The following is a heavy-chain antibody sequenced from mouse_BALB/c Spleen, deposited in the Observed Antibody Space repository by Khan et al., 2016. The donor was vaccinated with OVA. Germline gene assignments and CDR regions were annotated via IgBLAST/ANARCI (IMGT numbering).Heavy chain of an antibody. J-gene: IGHJ3*01. V-gene: IGHV5-4*02. Sequence: EVGLVESGGGLVKPGGSLKLSCAASGFTFSDYYMYWVRQTPEKRLEWVATISDGGSYTYFPDSVEGRFTISRDNAKNNLYLQLISLKSEDTATYYGTRWGYGAFGYWGQGTLVTVSA. CDR3: TRWGYGAFGY. D-gene: IGHD2-14*01. CDR2: ISDGGSYT. CDR1: GFTFSDYY.